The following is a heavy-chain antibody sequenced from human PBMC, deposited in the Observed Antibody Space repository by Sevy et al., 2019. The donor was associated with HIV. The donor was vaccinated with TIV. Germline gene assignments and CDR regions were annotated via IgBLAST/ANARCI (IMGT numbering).Heavy chain of an antibody. CDR3: AKGVYYYDSSGYLSLGAFDI. V-gene: IGHV3-30*18. CDR2: TSYDGSNK. J-gene: IGHJ3*02. CDR1: GFTFSSYG. Sequence: GGSLRLSCAASGFTFSSYGMHWVRQAPGKGLEWVAATSYDGSNKYYADSVKGRFTISRDNSKNTLYLQMNSLRAEDTAVYYCAKGVYYYDSSGYLSLGAFDIWGQGTMVTVSS. D-gene: IGHD3-22*01.